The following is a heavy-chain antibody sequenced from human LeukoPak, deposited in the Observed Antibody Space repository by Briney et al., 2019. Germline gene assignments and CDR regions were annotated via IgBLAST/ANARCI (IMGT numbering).Heavy chain of an antibody. V-gene: IGHV4-38-2*01. D-gene: IGHD3-16*02. CDR1: GYSISSGYY. Sequence: SETLSLTCAVSGYSISSGYYWGWIRQPPGKGLEWIGNIYRSGSTYYNPSLKCRVTISVDTSKNQFSLNLSSVTAADTAVYYCARLRMISFGGVIAYFDYWGQGTLVTVSS. CDR2: IYRSGST. J-gene: IGHJ4*02. CDR3: ARLRMISFGGVIAYFDY.